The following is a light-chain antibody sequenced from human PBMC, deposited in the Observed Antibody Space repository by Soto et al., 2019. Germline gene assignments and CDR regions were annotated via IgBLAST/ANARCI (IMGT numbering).Light chain of an antibody. CDR1: QSISNY. V-gene: IGKV1-39*01. CDR3: QQSYTTLFT. J-gene: IGKJ3*01. Sequence: DIQMTQSPSSLSASVGDRVTITCRASQSISNYLNWYQQKPGKAPKLLIYAASSLQSGVPSRFSGSGSGTDFTLTISSLPPEDFATYYCQQSYTTLFTFGPGTNVDI. CDR2: AAS.